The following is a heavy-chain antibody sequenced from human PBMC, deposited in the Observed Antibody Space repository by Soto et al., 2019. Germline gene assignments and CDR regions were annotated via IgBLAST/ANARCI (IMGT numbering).Heavy chain of an antibody. CDR2: IRSKAYGRTT. V-gene: IGHV3-49*03. CDR1: GFTFGDYA. J-gene: IGHJ4*02. D-gene: IGHD6-13*01. Sequence: GGSLRLSCTASGFTFGDYAMSWFRQAPGKGLEWVGFIRSKAYGRTTEYAASVKGRFTISRDDSKSIAYLQMNSLKTEDTAVYYCTRVWQQLAIDYWGQGTLVTVSS. CDR3: TRVWQQLAIDY.